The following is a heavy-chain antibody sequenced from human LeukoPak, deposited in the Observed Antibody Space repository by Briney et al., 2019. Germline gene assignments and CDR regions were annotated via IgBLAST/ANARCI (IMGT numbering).Heavy chain of an antibody. CDR1: GFTFSSYS. CDR3: ARDPYPWHSSSLSYYYGMDV. J-gene: IGHJ6*02. V-gene: IGHV3-48*02. D-gene: IGHD6-6*01. CDR2: ISSSSSTI. Sequence: GGSLRLSCAASGFTFSSYSMNWVRQAPGKGLEWVSYISSSSSTIYYADSVKGRFTISRDNAKNSLYLQMNSLRDEDTAVYYCARDPYPWHSSSLSYYYGMDVWGQGTTVTVSS.